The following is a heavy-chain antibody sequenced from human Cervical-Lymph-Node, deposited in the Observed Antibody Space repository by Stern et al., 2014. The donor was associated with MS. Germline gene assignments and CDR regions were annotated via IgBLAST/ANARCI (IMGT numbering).Heavy chain of an antibody. CDR1: GYSFTANW. CDR3: ARDYGDYAFDY. CDR2: IYLGDSDT. V-gene: IGHV5-51*01. D-gene: IGHD4-17*01. J-gene: IGHJ4*02. Sequence: EVQLVQSGAEVKKPGESLKISCKGSGYSFTANWIAWVRQMPGKGLEWMRIIYLGDSDTRSSPSFQGQVTISADKSISSAYLQWSSLKASDTAMYYCARDYGDYAFDYWGQGTLVTVSS.